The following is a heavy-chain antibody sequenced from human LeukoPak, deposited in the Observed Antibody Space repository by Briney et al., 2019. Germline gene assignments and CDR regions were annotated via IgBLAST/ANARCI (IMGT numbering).Heavy chain of an antibody. J-gene: IGHJ5*02. CDR3: ASDYPSFHS. D-gene: IGHD3-16*01. Sequence: GGSLRLSCAASEFTFSRYNMNWVRQAPGKGLEWVSVIYSGGSTYYADSVKGRFTISRDRSNNTLFLQMNSLRAEDTAVYYCASDYPSFHSWGQGTLVTVSS. CDR2: IYSGGST. CDR1: EFTFSRYN. V-gene: IGHV3-53*01.